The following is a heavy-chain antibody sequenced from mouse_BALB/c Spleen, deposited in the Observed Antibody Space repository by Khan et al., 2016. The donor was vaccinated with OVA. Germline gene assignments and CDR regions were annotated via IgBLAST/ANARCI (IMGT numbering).Heavy chain of an antibody. Sequence: QIQLVQSGPELKKPGETVKISCKASGYTFTNYVMNWVKQAPGKGLKWMGWINTYTGEPTYSDDFKGRFAFSLETSASTAYLQINNLKNEDTATYFCARGNRDSDYWGQGTTRTVSS. CDR2: INTYTGEP. CDR1: GYTFTNYV. CDR3: ARGNRDSDY. J-gene: IGHJ2*01. D-gene: IGHD2-1*01. V-gene: IGHV9-3-1*01.